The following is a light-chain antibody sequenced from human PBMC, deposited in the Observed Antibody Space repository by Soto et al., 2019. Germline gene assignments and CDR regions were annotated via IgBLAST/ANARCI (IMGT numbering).Light chain of an antibody. CDR1: QDISNY. CDR2: DAS. Sequence: DIQMTQSPSSLSASVGDRVTITCQASQDISNYLNWYQQKPGKAPKLLIYDASNLETGVPSRFSGSGSGTDFTFTISSLQPEDIATYYCQQYDNLPPSLTFGGATKVEIK. CDR3: QQYDNLPPSLT. V-gene: IGKV1-33*01. J-gene: IGKJ4*01.